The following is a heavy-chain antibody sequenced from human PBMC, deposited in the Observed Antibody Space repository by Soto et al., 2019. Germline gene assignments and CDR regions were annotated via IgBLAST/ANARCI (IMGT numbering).Heavy chain of an antibody. D-gene: IGHD6-25*01. CDR2: ISYDGSNK. V-gene: IGHV3-30*18. Sequence: QVQLVESGGGVVQPGRFLRLSCAASGFTFSSYGMHWVRQAPGKGLEWVAVISYDGSNKYYADSVKGRFTISRDNSKNTLYLQMNSLRAEDTAVYYCAKDRRPNYYYGMDVWGQGTTVTVS. CDR1: GFTFSSYG. J-gene: IGHJ6*02. CDR3: AKDRRPNYYYGMDV.